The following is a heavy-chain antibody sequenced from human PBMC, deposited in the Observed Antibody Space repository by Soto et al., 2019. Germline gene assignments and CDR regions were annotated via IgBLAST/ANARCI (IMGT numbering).Heavy chain of an antibody. CDR1: GFTFSGSA. Sequence: GGSLRLSCAASGFTFSGSAMHWVRQASGKGLEWVGRIRSKANSYATAYAASVKGRFTISRDDSKNTAYLQMNSLKTEDTAVYYCTRHIGDRDSSGYYPLAYWGQGTLVTVSS. CDR3: TRHIGDRDSSGYYPLAY. J-gene: IGHJ4*02. V-gene: IGHV3-73*01. D-gene: IGHD3-22*01. CDR2: IRSKANSYAT.